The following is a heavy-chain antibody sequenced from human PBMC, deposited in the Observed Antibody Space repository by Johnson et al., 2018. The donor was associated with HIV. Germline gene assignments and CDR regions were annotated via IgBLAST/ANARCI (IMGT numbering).Heavy chain of an antibody. D-gene: IGHD4-17*01. V-gene: IGHV3-53*01. CDR3: AIEVDYAVNTQHLDAFDI. J-gene: IGHJ3*02. CDR2: LYRSGST. CDR1: GFSVSSKY. Sequence: VQLVESGGGLIQLGGSLRLSCAASGFSVSSKYMSWVRQAPGKGLEWVSALYRSGSTYYVDSVKGRFTISRDNSKNTLYLQMNSLRAEDTAVYYCAIEVDYAVNTQHLDAFDIWGQGTMVTVSS.